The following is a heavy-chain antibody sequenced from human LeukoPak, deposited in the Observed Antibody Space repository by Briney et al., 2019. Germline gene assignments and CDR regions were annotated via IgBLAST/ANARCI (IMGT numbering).Heavy chain of an antibody. CDR1: GGSFSGYY. Sequence: SETLSLTCALYGGSFSGYYWSWIRQPPGKGLEWIGEINHSGSTNYNPSLKSRVTISVDTSKNQFSLKLSSVTAADTAVYYCASPPLPPSDYYYYMDVWGKGTTVTVSS. CDR2: INHSGST. J-gene: IGHJ6*03. V-gene: IGHV4-34*01. CDR3: ASPPLPPSDYYYYMDV.